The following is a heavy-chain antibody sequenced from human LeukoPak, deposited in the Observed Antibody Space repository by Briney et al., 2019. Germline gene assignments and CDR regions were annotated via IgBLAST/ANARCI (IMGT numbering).Heavy chain of an antibody. CDR3: ARRDYYGSGSHDAFDI. Sequence: SSETLSLTCAVSGGSISSSNWWSWVRQPPGKGLEWIGEIYHSGSTNYNPSLKSRVTISVDKSKNQFSLKLSSVTAADTAVYYCARRDYYGSGSHDAFDIWGQGTMVTVSS. CDR2: IYHSGST. D-gene: IGHD3-10*01. CDR1: GGSISSSNW. J-gene: IGHJ3*02. V-gene: IGHV4-4*02.